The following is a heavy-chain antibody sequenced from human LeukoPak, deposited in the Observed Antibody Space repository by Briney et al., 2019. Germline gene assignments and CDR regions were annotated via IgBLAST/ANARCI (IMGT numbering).Heavy chain of an antibody. V-gene: IGHV3-30-3*01. D-gene: IGHD2-2*01. Sequence: GGSLRLSCAASGFTFSSYAMYWVRQAPGKGLEWVTFISYDGSNKYYVDSVKGRFTISRDNSKNTLYLQMNSLRTDDTAVYYCARGDCSSTSCYVDYWGQGTLVTVSS. CDR3: ARGDCSSTSCYVDY. CDR1: GFTFSSYA. J-gene: IGHJ4*02. CDR2: ISYDGSNK.